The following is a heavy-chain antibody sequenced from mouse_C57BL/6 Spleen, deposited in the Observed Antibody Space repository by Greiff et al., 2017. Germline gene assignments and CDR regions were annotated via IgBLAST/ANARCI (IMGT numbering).Heavy chain of an antibody. D-gene: IGHD2-13*01. CDR1: GFSFNTYA. CDR2: IRSKSNNYAT. CDR3: LRPIHGDTWFAD. Sequence: EVKVVESGGGLVQPKGSLKLSCAASGFSFNTYAMNWVRQAPGKGLEWVARIRSKSNNYATYYADSVKDRFTISRDDSESMLYLQMNNLKTEDTAMYYCLRPIHGDTWFADWGKGTLVTVSA. V-gene: IGHV10-1*01. J-gene: IGHJ3*01.